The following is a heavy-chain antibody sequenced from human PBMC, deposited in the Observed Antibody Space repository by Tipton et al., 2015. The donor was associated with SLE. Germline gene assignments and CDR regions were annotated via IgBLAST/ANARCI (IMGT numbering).Heavy chain of an antibody. J-gene: IGHJ4*02. V-gene: IGHV3-7*03. CDR2: IKQDGSEK. CDR1: GFTFSDYY. D-gene: IGHD3-22*01. CDR3: AREDYYDSSWVDY. Sequence: GSLRLSCAASGFTFSDYYMSWIRQAPGKGLEWVANIKQDGSEKYYVDSVKGRFTISRDNAKNSLYLQMNSLRAEDTAVYYCAREDYYDSSWVDYWGQGTLVTVSS.